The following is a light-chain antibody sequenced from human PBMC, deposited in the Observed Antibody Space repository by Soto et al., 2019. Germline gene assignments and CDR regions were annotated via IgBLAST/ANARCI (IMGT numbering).Light chain of an antibody. CDR1: QSVTSSY. CDR2: AAS. V-gene: IGKV3-20*01. J-gene: IGKJ4*01. CDR3: QPYGYSAT. Sequence: EIVLTQSPGTLSLSPGERATLSCRASQSVTSSYLAWYQQKPGQAPRLLIYAASSRATGIPDRFSGSGSGTDFTLTISRLEPEDFAVYYCQPYGYSATLGGGTKLDIK.